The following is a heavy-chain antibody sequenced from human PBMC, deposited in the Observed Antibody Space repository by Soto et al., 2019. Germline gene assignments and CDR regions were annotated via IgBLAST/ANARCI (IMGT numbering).Heavy chain of an antibody. Sequence: GGSLRLSCAASGFTFSNAWINWARQAPGKGLEWVSYISSSSTTIYYADSVKGRFTISRDNAENSLYLQMNSLRGEDTAVYYCARRNGVAYSSYYYYNMDIWGKGTTVTVSS. J-gene: IGHJ6*03. V-gene: IGHV3-48*01. CDR3: ARRNGVAYSSYYYYNMDI. CDR2: ISSSSTTI. D-gene: IGHD2-21*01. CDR1: GFTFSNAW.